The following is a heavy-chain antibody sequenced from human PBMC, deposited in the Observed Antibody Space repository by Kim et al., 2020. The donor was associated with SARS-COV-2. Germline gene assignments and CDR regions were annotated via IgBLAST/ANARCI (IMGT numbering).Heavy chain of an antibody. CDR1: GGSISSGGYY. CDR2: IYYSGST. D-gene: IGHD1-20*01. J-gene: IGHJ3*01. CDR3: ARGGVTGTTGPPDDAFDL. V-gene: IGHV4-31*03. Sequence: SETLSLTCTVSGGSISSGGYYWSWIRQHPGKGLEWIGYIYYSGSTYYNPSLKSRVTISVDTSKNQFSLKLSSVTAADTAVYYCARGGVTGTTGPPDDAFDLWGQGTMVTVSS.